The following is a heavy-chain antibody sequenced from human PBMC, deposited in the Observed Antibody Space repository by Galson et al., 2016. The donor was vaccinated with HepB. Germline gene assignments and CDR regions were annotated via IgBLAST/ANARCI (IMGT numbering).Heavy chain of an antibody. D-gene: IGHD6-13*01. CDR1: GFTFEQYA. Sequence: SLRLSCAASGFTFEQYAMHWVRQAPGKGLEWVSGINWNSAGIGYAGSVKGRFTISRDNGKNFLYLQMNSLRPEDTALYYCAKDTNPVMAAANGAFDVWGQGTVLTVSS. V-gene: IGHV3-9*01. J-gene: IGHJ3*01. CDR3: AKDTNPVMAAANGAFDV. CDR2: INWNSAGI.